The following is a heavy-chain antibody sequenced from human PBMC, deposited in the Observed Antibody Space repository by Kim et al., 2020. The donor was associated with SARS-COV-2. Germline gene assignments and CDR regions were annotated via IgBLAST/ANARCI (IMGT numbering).Heavy chain of an antibody. V-gene: IGHV3-9*01. CDR3: AKVYATYYYGSGSHWYFDL. CDR2: ISWNSGSI. J-gene: IGHJ2*01. CDR1: GFTFDDYA. D-gene: IGHD3-10*01. Sequence: GGSLRLSCAASGFTFDDYAMHWVRQAPGKGLEWVSGISWNSGSIGYADSVKGRFTISRDNAKNSLYLHMNSLRAEDTALYYCAKVYATYYYGSGSHWYFDLWGRGTLVTVSS.